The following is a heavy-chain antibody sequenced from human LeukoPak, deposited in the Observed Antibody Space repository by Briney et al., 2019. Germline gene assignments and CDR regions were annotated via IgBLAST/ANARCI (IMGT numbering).Heavy chain of an antibody. CDR2: INPNSGGT. CDR1: GYTFTGYY. V-gene: IGHV1-2*02. J-gene: IGHJ4*02. Sequence: ASVKVSCKASGYTFTGYYMRWVRQAPGQGLEWMGWINPNSGGTNYAQKFQGRVTMTRDTSISTAYMELSRLRSDDTAVYYCARDPFGASSGWLFDYWGQGTLVTVSS. CDR3: ARDPFGASSGWLFDY. D-gene: IGHD6-19*01.